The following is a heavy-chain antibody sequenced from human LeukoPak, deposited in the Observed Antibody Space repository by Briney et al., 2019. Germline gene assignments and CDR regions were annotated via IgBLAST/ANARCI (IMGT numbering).Heavy chain of an antibody. V-gene: IGHV4-4*07. J-gene: IGHJ3*02. D-gene: IGHD3-22*01. CDR3: AITAPYYYDSSGYYKDHAFDI. CDR2: IYTSGST. CDR1: GASISSYY. Sequence: PSETLSLSCTVSGASISSYYWSWIRQPAGKGLEWIGRIYTSGSTNYNPSLKSRVTMSVDTSKNQFSLKLSSVTAADTAVYYCAITAPYYYDSSGYYKDHAFDIWGQGTMVTVPS.